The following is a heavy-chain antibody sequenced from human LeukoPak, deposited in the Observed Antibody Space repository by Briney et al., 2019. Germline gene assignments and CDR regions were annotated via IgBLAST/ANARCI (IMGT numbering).Heavy chain of an antibody. J-gene: IGHJ6*02. V-gene: IGHV1-18*01. D-gene: IGHD1-26*01. CDR1: GYTFSTYG. Sequence: ASVKVSCKTSGYTFSTYGVSWVRQAPGQGLEWMGWISAYNGNTNYAQKVQGRVTMTTDTSTSTAYMELMSLISDDTAVYYCARVGGRMGAPEVYFYCYGMDVWGQGTTVTVSS. CDR3: ARVGGRMGAPEVYFYCYGMDV. CDR2: ISAYNGNT.